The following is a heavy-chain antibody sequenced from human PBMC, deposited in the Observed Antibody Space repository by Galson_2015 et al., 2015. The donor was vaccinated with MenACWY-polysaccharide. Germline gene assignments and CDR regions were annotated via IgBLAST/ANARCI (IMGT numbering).Heavy chain of an antibody. CDR1: GSRFSNSG. CDR2: IQYDGNNK. CDR3: AREGSRIVFHAFDI. V-gene: IGHV3-33*01. Sequence: SLRLSCAASGSRFSNSGMHWVRQAPGKGLEWVPVIQYDGNNKVYADSVKGRFTISRDNSKNTVFLEMNTLGVEDTAVYYCAREGSRIVFHAFDIWGQGTMVTVSS. D-gene: IGHD2-2*01. J-gene: IGHJ3*02.